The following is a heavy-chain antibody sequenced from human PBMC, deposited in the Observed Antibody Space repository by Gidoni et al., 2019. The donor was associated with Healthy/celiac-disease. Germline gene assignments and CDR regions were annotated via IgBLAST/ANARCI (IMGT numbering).Heavy chain of an antibody. Sequence: QVQLQQWGAGLFKPSETLSLTCSFYGVSFRGYSWRWFRQPPGKGLEWIGEINHSGSTNYNTSLKSRVTISVDTSKNQFSLKLSSVTAADTAVYYCARGRLLRGYSGYGLPLYFDYWGQGTLVTVSS. V-gene: IGHV4-34*01. CDR1: GVSFRGYS. CDR3: ARGRLLRGYSGYGLPLYFDY. J-gene: IGHJ4*02. CDR2: INHSGST. D-gene: IGHD5-12*01.